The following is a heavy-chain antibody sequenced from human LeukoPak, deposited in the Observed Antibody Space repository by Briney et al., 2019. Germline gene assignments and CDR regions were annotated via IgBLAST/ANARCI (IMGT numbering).Heavy chain of an antibody. CDR3: ASCHCTNGVCYGECEYFQH. CDR1: GYTFTDEN. CDR2: MTPESGNS. J-gene: IGHJ1*01. V-gene: IGHV1-8*01. Sequence: ASVKVSCKASGYTFTDENIIWVRQAPGQGLEWMAWMTPESGNSGHVQKFEDRITLTSDNSINTAYMELRGLTSHDTAVYYCASCHCTNGVCYGECEYFQHWGQGTLVTVSS. D-gene: IGHD2-8*01.